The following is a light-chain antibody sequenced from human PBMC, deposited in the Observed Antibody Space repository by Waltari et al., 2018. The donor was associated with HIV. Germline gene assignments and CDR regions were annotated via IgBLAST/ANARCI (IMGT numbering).Light chain of an antibody. CDR3: QQYNNWPPIT. Sequence: EIVLTQSPATLSVSPGERATLSCRASQSVSSNLAGYQQKPGQAPRLLIEGATTRATGIPARFSGSGSGTEFNLTISSLQSEDFAVYYCQQYNNWPPITFGQGTRLEIK. CDR2: GAT. V-gene: IGKV3-15*01. J-gene: IGKJ5*01. CDR1: QSVSSN.